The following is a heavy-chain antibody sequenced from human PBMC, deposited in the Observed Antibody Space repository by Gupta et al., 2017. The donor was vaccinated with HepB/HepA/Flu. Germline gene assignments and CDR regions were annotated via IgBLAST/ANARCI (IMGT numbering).Heavy chain of an antibody. CDR3: ARGETVGGSDAFDI. V-gene: IGHV4-34*01. J-gene: IGHJ3*02. Sequence: QVQLQQWGAGLLKPSETLSLTCAVYGGSFSGYYWSWIRQPPGKGLEWIGAINHSGSTNDNPSLKIRVPISVYTSKNQFSLKLSSVTAADTAVYYCARGETVGGSDAFDIWGHGTMVTVSS. D-gene: IGHD3-16*01. CDR1: GGSFSGYY. CDR2: INHSGST.